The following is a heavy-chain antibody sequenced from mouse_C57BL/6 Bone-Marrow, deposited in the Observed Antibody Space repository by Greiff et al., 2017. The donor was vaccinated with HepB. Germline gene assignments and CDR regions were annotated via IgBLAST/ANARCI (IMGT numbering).Heavy chain of an antibody. CDR2: IDPSDSYT. Sequence: QVQLQQSGAELVRPGTSVKLSCKASGYTFTSYWMHWVKQRPGQGLEWIGVIDPSDSYTNYNQKFKGKATLTVDTSSSTAYMQLSSLTSEDSAVYYCARKEVYDGDPCAMDYWGQGTSVTVSS. D-gene: IGHD2-3*01. J-gene: IGHJ4*01. CDR1: GYTFTSYW. CDR3: ARKEVYDGDPCAMDY. V-gene: IGHV1-59*01.